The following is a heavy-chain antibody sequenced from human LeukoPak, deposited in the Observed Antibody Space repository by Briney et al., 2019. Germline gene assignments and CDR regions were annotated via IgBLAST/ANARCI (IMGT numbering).Heavy chain of an antibody. CDR2: INPNSGGT. D-gene: IGHD3-9*01. V-gene: IGHV1-2*02. CDR1: GYTFTGYY. Sequence: AASVKVSCKASGYTFTGYYMHWVRQAPGQGLEWMGWINPNSGGTNYAQKFQGRVTMTRDMSISTAYMELSRLRSDDTAVYYCARDDYDILTGYPLYYFDYWGQGTLVTVSS. J-gene: IGHJ4*02. CDR3: ARDDYDILTGYPLYYFDY.